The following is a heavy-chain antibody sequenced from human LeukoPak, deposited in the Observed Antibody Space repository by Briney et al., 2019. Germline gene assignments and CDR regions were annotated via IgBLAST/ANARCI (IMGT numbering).Heavy chain of an antibody. CDR3: AKDLADSSSGVDY. CDR1: GFTFSSYA. J-gene: IGHJ4*02. Sequence: GRSLRLSCAASGFTFSSYAMHWVRQAPGKGLEWVSFIRYDGSNKYYADSVKGRFTISRDNSKNMLYLQMNSLRAEDTAVYYCAKDLADSSSGVDYWGQGTLVTVSS. D-gene: IGHD6-6*01. V-gene: IGHV3-30*02. CDR2: IRYDGSNK.